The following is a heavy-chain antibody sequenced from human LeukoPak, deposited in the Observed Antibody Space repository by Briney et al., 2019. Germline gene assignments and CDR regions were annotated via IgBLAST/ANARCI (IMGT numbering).Heavy chain of an antibody. Sequence: GGSLRLSCAASGFTFDDYGMSWVRQAPGKGLEWVSGINWNGGSTGYADSVKGRFTISRDNAKNSLYLQMNSLRAEDTALYYCARERDTMIVVVTWAFDIWGQGTMVTVSS. CDR3: ARERDTMIVVVTWAFDI. CDR2: INWNGGST. D-gene: IGHD3-22*01. V-gene: IGHV3-20*04. J-gene: IGHJ3*02. CDR1: GFTFDDYG.